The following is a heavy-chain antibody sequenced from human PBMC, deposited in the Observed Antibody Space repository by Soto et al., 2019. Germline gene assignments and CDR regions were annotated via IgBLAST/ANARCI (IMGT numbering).Heavy chain of an antibody. D-gene: IGHD3-22*01. CDR1: GGTFSSSA. Sequence: GASVKVSCKVSGGTFSSSAISWVRQAPGQGLEWMGGIIPIFGTANYAQKFQGRVTITADESTSTAYMELSSLRSEDTAMYYCAREGYYDSSGYTHWGQGTLVTV. J-gene: IGHJ4*02. CDR3: AREGYYDSSGYTH. V-gene: IGHV1-69*13. CDR2: IIPIFGTA.